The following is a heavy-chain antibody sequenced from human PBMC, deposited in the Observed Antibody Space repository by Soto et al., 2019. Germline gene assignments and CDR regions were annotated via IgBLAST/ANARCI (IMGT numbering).Heavy chain of an antibody. CDR3: AKDRVQIWLYVGIFDD. CDR2: ISNDGINK. CDR1: GFTFSNYG. V-gene: IGHV3-30*18. D-gene: IGHD5-18*01. J-gene: IGHJ4*02. Sequence: PGGSLRLSCAASGFTFSNYGMHWVRQAPGKGLEWVAVISNDGINKNYADSVKGRFTISRDNSRNTLYLQMNSLRAEDTAVYYCAKDRVQIWLYVGIFDDWGQGTMVTVSS.